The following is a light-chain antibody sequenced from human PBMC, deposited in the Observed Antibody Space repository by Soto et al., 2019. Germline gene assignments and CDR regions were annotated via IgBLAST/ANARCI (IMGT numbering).Light chain of an antibody. CDR3: RQYGRSLGLA. J-gene: IGKJ4*01. CDR2: GAS. Sequence: EILLTQSPGTLSLSPGERGTLSCRASQSVSSNYLAWYQQKPGQTPRHLIYGASSRATGIPDRLSGSGSGTDFTLTISRMEPEDFAVYYCRQYGRSLGLAFGGGTKV. V-gene: IGKV3-20*01. CDR1: QSVSSNY.